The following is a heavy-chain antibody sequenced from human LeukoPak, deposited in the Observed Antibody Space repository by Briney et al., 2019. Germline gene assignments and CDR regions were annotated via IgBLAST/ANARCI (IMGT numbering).Heavy chain of an antibody. J-gene: IGHJ3*02. CDR3: VRDGIIVGATDAFDI. V-gene: IGHV4-34*01. Sequence: SETLSLTCAVYGGSFSGYYWSWIRQPPGKGLEWIGEINHSGSTNYNPSLKSRVTISVDTSKNQFSPKLSSVTAADTAVYYCVRDGIIVGATDAFDIWGQGTMVTVSS. CDR1: GGSFSGYY. D-gene: IGHD1-26*01. CDR2: INHSGST.